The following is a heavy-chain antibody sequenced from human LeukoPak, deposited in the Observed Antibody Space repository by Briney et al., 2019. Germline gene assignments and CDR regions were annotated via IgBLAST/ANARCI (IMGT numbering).Heavy chain of an antibody. J-gene: IGHJ3*02. CDR2: NYTSGST. Sequence: SETLSLTCTVSGGSISSYYWSWIRQPAGKGLEWIGRNYTSGSTNYNPSLKSRVTMSVDTSKNQFSLKLSSVTAADTAVYYCARSYYYDGSGQSDAFDIWGQGTMVTVSS. V-gene: IGHV4-4*07. CDR3: ARSYYYDGSGQSDAFDI. D-gene: IGHD3-22*01. CDR1: GGSISSYY.